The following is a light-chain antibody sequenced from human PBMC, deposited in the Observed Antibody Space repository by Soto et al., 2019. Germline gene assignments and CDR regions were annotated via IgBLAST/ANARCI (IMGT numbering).Light chain of an antibody. J-gene: IGLJ1*01. Sequence: QPVLTQPPSASASLGASVTLTCTLSSGYSNYKVDWYQQRPGKGPRFVMRVGTGGIVGSKGDGIPDRFSVLGSGLNRYLTIKNIQEEDESDYHCGADHGIGSNYVFGTGTKLTVL. CDR2: VGTGGIVG. V-gene: IGLV9-49*01. CDR3: GADHGIGSNYV. CDR1: SGYSNYK.